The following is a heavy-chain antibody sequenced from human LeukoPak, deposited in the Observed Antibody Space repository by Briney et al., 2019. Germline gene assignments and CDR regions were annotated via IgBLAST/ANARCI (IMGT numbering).Heavy chain of an antibody. J-gene: IGHJ5*02. CDR2: IYTSGST. V-gene: IGHV4-4*09. CDR1: GGSISSYY. Sequence: SETLSLTCTVSGGSISSYYWSWMRQPPGKGLEWIGYIYTSGSTNYNPSLKSRVTISVDTSKHQFSLKLSSVTAADTAVYYCARHSREIIMIESNWFDPWGQGTLVTVSS. D-gene: IGHD3-22*01. CDR3: ARHSREIIMIESNWFDP.